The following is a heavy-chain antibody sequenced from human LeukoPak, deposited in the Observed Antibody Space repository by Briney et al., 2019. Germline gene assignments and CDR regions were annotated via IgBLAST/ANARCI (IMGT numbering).Heavy chain of an antibody. CDR2: ISYDGSNK. CDR3: ARDRSSGWYISPY. V-gene: IGHV3-30*04. D-gene: IGHD6-19*01. Sequence: GGSLRLSCAASGFTFSSYAMHWVRQAPGKGLEWVAVISYDGSNKYYADSVKGRFTISRDNAKNSLYLQMNSLRAEDTAVYYCARDRSSGWYISPYWGQGTLVTVSS. J-gene: IGHJ4*02. CDR1: GFTFSSYA.